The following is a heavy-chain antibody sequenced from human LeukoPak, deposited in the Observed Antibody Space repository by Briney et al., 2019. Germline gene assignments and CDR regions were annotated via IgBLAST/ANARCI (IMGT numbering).Heavy chain of an antibody. Sequence: ASAKVSCKASGYTFTGYYMHWVRQAPGQGLEWMGWINPNSGGTNYAQKFQGRVTMTRDTSISTAYMELSRLRSDDTAVYYCARDLGPHSSSPNSGAFDIWGQGTMVTVSS. D-gene: IGHD6-6*01. CDR3: ARDLGPHSSSPNSGAFDI. V-gene: IGHV1-2*02. CDR1: GYTFTGYY. CDR2: INPNSGGT. J-gene: IGHJ3*02.